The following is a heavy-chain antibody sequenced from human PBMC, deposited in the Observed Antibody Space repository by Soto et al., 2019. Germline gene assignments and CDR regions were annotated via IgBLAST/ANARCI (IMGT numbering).Heavy chain of an antibody. J-gene: IGHJ4*02. V-gene: IGHV4-31*03. CDR3: ARARSSGSYPFDY. Sequence: SETLSLTCTVSGGSISSGGYYWSWIRQHPGKGLEWIGYIYYSGSTYYNPSLKSRVTISVDTSKNQFSLKLSSVTAADTAVYYCARARSSGSYPFDYWGQGTLVTVSS. CDR1: GGSISSGGYY. D-gene: IGHD1-26*01. CDR2: IYYSGST.